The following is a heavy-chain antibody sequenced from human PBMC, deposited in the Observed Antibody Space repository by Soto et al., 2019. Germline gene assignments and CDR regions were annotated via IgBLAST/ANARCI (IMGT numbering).Heavy chain of an antibody. CDR1: GYTFTSYD. V-gene: IGHV1-8*01. Sequence: ASVKVSCKASGYTFTSYDINWVRQATGQGLEWMGWMNPNSGNTGYAQKFQGRVTMTRNTSISTAYMELSSLRSEDTAVYYCARVQQWLGYYYYGMDVCGQGTTVTLSS. CDR2: MNPNSGNT. CDR3: ARVQQWLGYYYYGMDV. J-gene: IGHJ6*02. D-gene: IGHD6-19*01.